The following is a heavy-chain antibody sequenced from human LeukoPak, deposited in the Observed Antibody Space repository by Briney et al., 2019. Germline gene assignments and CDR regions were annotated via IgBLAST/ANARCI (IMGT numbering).Heavy chain of an antibody. CDR2: ISGSGGST. CDR3: AKDRVPAAPDNYYYYMDV. J-gene: IGHJ6*03. CDR1: GFTFSSYA. V-gene: IGHV3-23*01. Sequence: GGSLRLSCAASGFTFSSYAMSWVRQAPGKGLEWVSAISGSGGSTYYADSVKGRFTISRDNSKNTLYLQMNSLRAEDTAVYYCAKDRVPAAPDNYYYYMDVWGNGTTVTVSS. D-gene: IGHD2-2*01.